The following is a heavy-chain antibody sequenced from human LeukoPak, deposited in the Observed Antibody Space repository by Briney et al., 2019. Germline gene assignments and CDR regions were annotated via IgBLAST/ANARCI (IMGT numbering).Heavy chain of an antibody. Sequence: SETLSLTCTVSGGSISSGGHYWSWIRQPPGKGLEWIGYIYHSGGTYYNPSLKSRVTISVDKTKNQFSLKLSSVTAADTAVYYCARVFGRAEGPHDTSGYYGGYYFDYWGQGTLVTVSS. V-gene: IGHV4-30-2*01. D-gene: IGHD3-22*01. CDR2: IYHSGGT. CDR3: ARVFGRAEGPHDTSGYYGGYYFDY. J-gene: IGHJ4*02. CDR1: GGSISSGGHY.